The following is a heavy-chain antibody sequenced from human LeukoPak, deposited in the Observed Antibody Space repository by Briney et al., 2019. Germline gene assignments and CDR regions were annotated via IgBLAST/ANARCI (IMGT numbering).Heavy chain of an antibody. J-gene: IGHJ3*01. V-gene: IGHV3-23*01. D-gene: IGHD3-10*01. Sequence: GGSLRLSCAASGFTFSSYAMSWVRQAPGKGLEWVSAISGSGGSTYYADSVKGRFTISRDNSKNTLYLQMNSLRAEDTAVYYCARVSYYYDSGSYWEKKADAFDLWGQGTMVTVSS. CDR1: GFTFSSYA. CDR2: ISGSGGST. CDR3: ARVSYYYDSGSYWEKKADAFDL.